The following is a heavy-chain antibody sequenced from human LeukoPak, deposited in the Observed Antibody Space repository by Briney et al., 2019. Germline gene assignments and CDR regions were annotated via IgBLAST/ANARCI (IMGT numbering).Heavy chain of an antibody. CDR2: IWDTEIT. Sequence: SETLSLACTVSGGSIRSYFRSSLRQPPGKGLEWIGYIWDTEITDSNPSLKSRVTISLDTSKNHFSLKLRSVTAADTALYFCARGLVLATDDAFDIWGQGTLVTVSS. V-gene: IGHV4-59*01. CDR3: ARGLVLATDDAFDI. CDR1: GGSIRSYF. D-gene: IGHD5-12*01. J-gene: IGHJ3*02.